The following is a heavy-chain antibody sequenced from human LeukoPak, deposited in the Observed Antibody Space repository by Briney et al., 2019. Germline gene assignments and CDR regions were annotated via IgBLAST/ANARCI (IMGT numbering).Heavy chain of an antibody. CDR1: GFTFSSYA. CDR3: AKDLASDFWSGYYSAGGAGVFDY. Sequence: LPGGSLRLSCAASGFTFSSYAMSWVRQAPGKGLEWVSAISGSGGSTYYADSVKGRFTISRDNSKNTLYLQMNSLRAEDTAVYYCAKDLASDFWSGYYSAGGAGVFDYWGQGTLVTVSS. J-gene: IGHJ4*02. CDR2: ISGSGGST. D-gene: IGHD3-3*01. V-gene: IGHV3-23*01.